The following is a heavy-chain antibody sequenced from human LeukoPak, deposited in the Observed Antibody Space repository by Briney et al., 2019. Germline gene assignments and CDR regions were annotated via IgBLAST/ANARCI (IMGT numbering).Heavy chain of an antibody. CDR2: FDPEDGET. D-gene: IGHD2-8*02. V-gene: IGHV1-24*01. Sequence: ASVKVSCKVSGYTLTELSMHWVRQAPGKGLEWMGGFDPEDGETIYAQKSQGRVTMTEDTSTDTAYMELSSLRSEDTAVYYCATTTGAHNWFDPWGQGTLVTVSS. CDR1: GYTLTELS. J-gene: IGHJ5*02. CDR3: ATTTGAHNWFDP.